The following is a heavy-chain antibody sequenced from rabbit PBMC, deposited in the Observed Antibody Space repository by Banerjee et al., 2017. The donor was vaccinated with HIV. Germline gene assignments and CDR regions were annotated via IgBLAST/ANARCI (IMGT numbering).Heavy chain of an antibody. D-gene: IGHD2-1*01. CDR1: GFDFSGWP. J-gene: IGHJ4*01. CDR2: IDAVDKI. Sequence: QEQLKETGGGLVQPGESLKLSCTASGFDFSGWPISWVRQAPGEGLEYIGFIDAVDKIYYASWAKGRFTISKTSTTVDLKMTSLTAADAATYFCARRLYDDFNLWGPGTLVTVS. CDR3: ARRLYDDFNL. V-gene: IGHV1S17*01.